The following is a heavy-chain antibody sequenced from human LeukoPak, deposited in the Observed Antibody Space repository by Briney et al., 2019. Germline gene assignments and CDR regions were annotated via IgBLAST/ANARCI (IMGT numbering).Heavy chain of an antibody. CDR3: ARYPAADGAGAYYGMDV. J-gene: IGHJ6*02. D-gene: IGHD6-13*01. V-gene: IGHV4-39*01. CDR1: GVSISTSIYY. Sequence: SETLSLTCTVSGVSISTSIYYWGWVRQTPGKGLEWIGSIYYSGSTYYNPSLESRVTISVDPSRNQFSLSLTSVTAADTALYYCARYPAADGAGAYYGMDVWGQGTTVTVSS. CDR2: IYYSGST.